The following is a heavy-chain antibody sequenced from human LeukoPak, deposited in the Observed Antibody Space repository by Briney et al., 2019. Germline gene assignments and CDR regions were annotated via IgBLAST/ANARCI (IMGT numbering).Heavy chain of an antibody. CDR3: ARGGGLVIPAASPYYFDY. D-gene: IGHD2-2*01. V-gene: IGHV1-46*01. J-gene: IGHJ4*02. Sequence: ASVKVSCKASGYTFTSYYMHWVRQAPGQGLEWMGIINPSGGSTSYAQKFQGRVTMTRDTSTSTVYMELSSLRSEDTAVYYCARGGGLVIPAASPYYFDYWGQGTLVTVSS. CDR1: GYTFTSYY. CDR2: INPSGGST.